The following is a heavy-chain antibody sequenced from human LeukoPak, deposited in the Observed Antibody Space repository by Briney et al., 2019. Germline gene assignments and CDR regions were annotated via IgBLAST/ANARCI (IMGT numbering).Heavy chain of an antibody. CDR2: IYTSGST. CDR1: GGSISSKSYY. D-gene: IGHD2-15*01. J-gene: IGHJ4*02. Sequence: PSQTLSFTCTVSGGSISSKSYYWSWIRQPAGKGLEWIGRIYTSGSTDYNPSLKSRVTISRDTSKNEFSLILSSLTAADTAVYYCARDSPPAYCSSGSCYFDSWGQGTLVTVSS. CDR3: ARDSPPAYCSSGSCYFDS. V-gene: IGHV4-61*02.